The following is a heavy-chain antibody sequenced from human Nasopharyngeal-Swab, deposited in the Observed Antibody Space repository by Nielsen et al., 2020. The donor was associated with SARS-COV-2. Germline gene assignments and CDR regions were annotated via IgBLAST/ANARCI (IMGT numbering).Heavy chain of an antibody. V-gene: IGHV4-34*01. CDR3: ARGMGGAPVARPHHYYYMDV. CDR1: GGSFSGYY. J-gene: IGHJ6*03. D-gene: IGHD6-6*01. CDR2: INHSGSN. Sequence: SETLSLTCAVYGGSFSGYYWSWIRQPPGKGLEWIGEINHSGSNNYNPSLKSRVIISVHTSTKQFSLKLSSVTAADTAVYYCARGMGGAPVARPHHYYYMDVWGKGTTVTVSS.